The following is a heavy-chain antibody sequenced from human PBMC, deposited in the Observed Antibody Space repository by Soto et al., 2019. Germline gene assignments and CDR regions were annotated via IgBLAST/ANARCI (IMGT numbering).Heavy chain of an antibody. CDR1: GFSFTSYW. CDR3: AREDFYRFDY. CDR2: IKEDGSAK. Sequence: EVQLVESGGGLVQPGGSLGVSCAASGFSFTSYWMSWVRQAPGKGLEWVANIKEDGSAKYYLDSVKGRFTISRDNAKNSLYLQMSSLRAEDTAVYYCAREDFYRFDYWGQGNLVTVSS. V-gene: IGHV3-7*01. J-gene: IGHJ4*02.